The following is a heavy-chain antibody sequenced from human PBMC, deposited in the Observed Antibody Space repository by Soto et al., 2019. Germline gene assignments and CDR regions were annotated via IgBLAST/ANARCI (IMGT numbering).Heavy chain of an antibody. V-gene: IGHV3-23*01. CDR1: GFTFRSYA. CDR3: AKNYADRRGPLDY. CDR2: ISGSGGST. Sequence: GGSLRLSCAASGFTFRSYAMSWVRQAPGKGLEWLEWVSGISGSGGSTDYADSVKGRFTISRDNFKKTLYLQMNSLRVEDTAIYYCAKNYADRRGPLDYWGQGTLVTSPQ. J-gene: IGHJ4*02. D-gene: IGHD3-16*01.